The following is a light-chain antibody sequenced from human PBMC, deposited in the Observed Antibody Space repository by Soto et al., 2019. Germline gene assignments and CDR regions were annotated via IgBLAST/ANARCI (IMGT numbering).Light chain of an antibody. Sequence: QTVVTQEPSFSVSPGGTVTLTCGLNSGSVSTSYYPSWYQQTPGQAPRTLIYSTNTRSPGVPDRFSGSILGNKAALTITGAQADDESDYYCVLYMGSGIWVFGGGTKLTVL. V-gene: IGLV8-61*01. J-gene: IGLJ2*01. CDR1: SGSVSTSYY. CDR2: STN. CDR3: VLYMGSGIWV.